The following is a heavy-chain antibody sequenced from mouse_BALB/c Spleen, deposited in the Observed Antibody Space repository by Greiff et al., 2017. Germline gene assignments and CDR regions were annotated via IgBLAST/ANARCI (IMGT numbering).Heavy chain of an antibody. V-gene: IGHV1-84*02. CDR2: IYPGSGNT. CDR1: GYTFTDYY. J-gene: IGHJ2*01. D-gene: IGHD2-1*01. Sequence: VQLQQSGPELVKPGASVKISCKASGYTFTDYYINWVKQKPGQGLEWIGWIYPGSGNTKYNEKFKGKATLTVDTSSSTAYMQLSSLTSEDTAVYFCARLRGYGNYLYYFDYWGQGTTLTVSS. CDR3: ARLRGYGNYLYYFDY.